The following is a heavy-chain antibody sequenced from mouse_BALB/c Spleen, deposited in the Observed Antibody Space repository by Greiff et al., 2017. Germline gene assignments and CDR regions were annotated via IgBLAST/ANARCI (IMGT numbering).Heavy chain of an antibody. J-gene: IGHJ2*01. CDR1: GYTFTDYA. CDR3: ARALLRLPYYFDY. V-gene: IGHV1S137*01. D-gene: IGHD1-2*01. CDR2: ISTYYGDA. Sequence: VQLHQSGAELVRPGVSVKISCKGSGYTFTDYAMHWVKQSHAKSLEWIGVISTYYGDASYNQKFKGKATMTVDKSSSTAYMELARLTSEDSAIYYCARALLRLPYYFDYWGQGTTLTVSS.